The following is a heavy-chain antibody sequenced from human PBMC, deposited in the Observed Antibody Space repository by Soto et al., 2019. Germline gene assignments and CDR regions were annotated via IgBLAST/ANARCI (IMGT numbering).Heavy chain of an antibody. J-gene: IGHJ3*01. CDR2: ISRTSXTX. CDR3: AGAFDF. CDR1: GFTFSIYN. Sequence: WGPLRLSCAASGFTFSIYNMKWVRQAPGRVLECISYISRTSXTXXXXXXXXXXXXVXRYXXMNXXXRXXXXXXAEDTAVYYCAGAFDFWGQGTMVTVS. V-gene: IGHV3-48*01.